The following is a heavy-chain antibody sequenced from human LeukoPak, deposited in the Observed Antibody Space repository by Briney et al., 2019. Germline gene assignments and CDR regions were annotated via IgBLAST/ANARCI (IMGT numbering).Heavy chain of an antibody. CDR2: ISSSSSTI. CDR1: GFTFSSYS. J-gene: IGHJ6*02. V-gene: IGHV3-48*04. CDR3: ARIREVVTAILGYYYGMDV. D-gene: IGHD2-21*02. Sequence: GGSLRLSCAASGFTFSSYSMNWVRQAPGKGLEWVSYISSSSSTIYYADSVKGRFTISRDNAKNSLYLQMNSLRAEDTAVYYCARIREVVTAILGYYYGMDVWGQGTTVTVSS.